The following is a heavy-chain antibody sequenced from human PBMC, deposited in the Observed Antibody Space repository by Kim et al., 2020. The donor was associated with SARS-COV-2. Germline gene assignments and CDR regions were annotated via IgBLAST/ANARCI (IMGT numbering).Heavy chain of an antibody. CDR3: AREFSYYFYYMDV. V-gene: IGHV4-34*01. J-gene: IGHJ6*03. CDR2: IDNLGRA. Sequence: SETLSLTCGVTGGSLTYYYWSWVRQAPGEGLEWIGEIDNLGRANYNPSLRGRVTISVDTSRDQFSLKVVSVTAADTAVYYCAREFSYYFYYMDVWGKGTTVTVSS. CDR1: GGSLTYYY.